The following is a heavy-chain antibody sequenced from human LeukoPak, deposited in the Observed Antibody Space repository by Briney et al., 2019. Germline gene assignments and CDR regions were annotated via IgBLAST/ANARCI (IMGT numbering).Heavy chain of an antibody. CDR3: AKASGYVGLYYYGMDV. CDR2: IYYSGST. V-gene: IGHV4-30-4*01. D-gene: IGHD5-12*01. CDR1: GGSISSGDYY. J-gene: IGHJ6*02. Sequence: TSETLSLTCTVSGGSISSGDYYWSWIRQPPGKGLEWIGYIYYSGSTYYNPSLKSRLTISVDTSKNQFSLKLSSVTAADTAVYYCAKASGYVGLYYYGMDVWGQGTTVTVSS.